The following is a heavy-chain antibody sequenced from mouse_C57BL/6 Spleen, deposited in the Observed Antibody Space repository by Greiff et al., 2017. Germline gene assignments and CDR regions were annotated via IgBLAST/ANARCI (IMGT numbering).Heavy chain of an antibody. CDR1: GYTFTSYW. D-gene: IGHD1-1*01. V-gene: IGHV1-64*01. Sequence: QVQLQQPGAELVKPGASVKLSCKASGYTFTSYWMHWVKQRPGQGLEWIGMIHPNSGSTNYNEKFKSKATLTVDKSSSTAYMQLSSLTSEDSAVYYCARPLITTVVAAPLSFDVWGTGTTVTVSS. J-gene: IGHJ1*03. CDR2: IHPNSGST. CDR3: ARPLITTVVAAPLSFDV.